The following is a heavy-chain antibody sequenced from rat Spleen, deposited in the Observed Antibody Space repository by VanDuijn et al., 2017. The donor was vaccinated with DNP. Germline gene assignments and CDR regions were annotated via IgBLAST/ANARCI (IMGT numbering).Heavy chain of an antibody. CDR1: GFTFSDYY. V-gene: IGHV5-22*01. Sequence: EVQLVESGGGLVRPGRSLKLSCAVSGFTFSDYYMAWVRQAPTKGLEWVAYIGSDGYAPYYGDSVKGRFTISRDNAKSTLYLQMNSLRSEDMATYYCIRWNSGHFDYWGQGVMVTVSS. J-gene: IGHJ2*01. CDR2: IGSDGYAP. D-gene: IGHD4-3*01. CDR3: IRWNSGHFDY.